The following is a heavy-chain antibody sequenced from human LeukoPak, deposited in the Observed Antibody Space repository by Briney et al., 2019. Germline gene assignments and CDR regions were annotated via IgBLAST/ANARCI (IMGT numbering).Heavy chain of an antibody. Sequence: PSETLSLTCAVSGGSVSSGGYYWIWIRQHPGKGLEWIGYIYYSGSTYYNPSLKSRVTTSVDTSKNQFSLKLTSVTAADTAVYYCARFTTVRGVDYWGQGTLVTVSS. CDR2: IYYSGST. V-gene: IGHV4-31*11. J-gene: IGHJ4*02. D-gene: IGHD3-10*01. CDR1: GGSVSSGGYY. CDR3: ARFTTVRGVDY.